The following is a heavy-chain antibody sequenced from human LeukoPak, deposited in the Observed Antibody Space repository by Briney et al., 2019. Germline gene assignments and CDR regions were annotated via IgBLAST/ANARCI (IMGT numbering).Heavy chain of an antibody. CDR3: ARDRAYYHTRPGDNWFDP. J-gene: IGHJ5*02. Sequence: ASVKVSCKASGYTFTGYYMHWVRQAPGQGLEWMGRINPNSGGTNYAQKFQGRVTMTRDTSISTAYMELSRLRSDDTAVYYCARDRAYYHTRPGDNWFDPWGQGTLVTVSS. V-gene: IGHV1-2*06. D-gene: IGHD3-9*01. CDR1: GYTFTGYY. CDR2: INPNSGGT.